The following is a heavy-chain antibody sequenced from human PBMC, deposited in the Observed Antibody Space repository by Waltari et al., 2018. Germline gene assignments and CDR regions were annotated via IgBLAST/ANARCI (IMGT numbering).Heavy chain of an antibody. CDR3: ARNIYIYNFDAFDI. D-gene: IGHD1-1*01. CDR2: ISTTGKYM. J-gene: IGHJ3*02. CDR1: GFSFSTYT. Sequence: EVQLVESGGGLVKPGGSLRLSCAASGFSFSTYTMNWVRQAPGKGLDWVSSISTTGKYMYYGDSVKGRFTISRDSARNSLYLQMHSLRAEDTAIYYCARNIYIYNFDAFDIWGQGTMVTVSS. V-gene: IGHV3-21*02.